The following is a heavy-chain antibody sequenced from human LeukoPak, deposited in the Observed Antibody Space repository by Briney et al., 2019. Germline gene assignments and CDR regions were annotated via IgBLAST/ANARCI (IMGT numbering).Heavy chain of an antibody. J-gene: IGHJ5*02. CDR3: ARDLSFSFWS. D-gene: IGHD3-16*02. Sequence: QTLSLTCGISGDSVSSNSAAWHWISQSPSRGLEWLGWTYYRSKWYNDYAVSVKSRININPDTSKNQFSLQLNSVTPEDTAVYYCARDLSFSFWSWGQGALVTVSS. V-gene: IGHV6-1*01. CDR2: TYYRSKWYN. CDR1: GDSVSSNSAA.